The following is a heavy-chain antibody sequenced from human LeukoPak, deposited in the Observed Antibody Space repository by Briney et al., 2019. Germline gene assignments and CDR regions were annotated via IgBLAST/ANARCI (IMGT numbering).Heavy chain of an antibody. J-gene: IGHJ5*02. CDR3: ARVGCSSTSCRNWFDP. CDR1: GGTFSSYA. V-gene: IGHV1-69*04. CDR2: IIPILGIA. Sequence: SVKVSCKASGGTFSSYAISWVRQAPGQGLEWMGRIIPILGIANYAQKFQGRVTITADKSTSTAYMELSSLRSEDTAVYYCARVGCSSTSCRNWFDPWGQGTLVTVSS. D-gene: IGHD2-2*01.